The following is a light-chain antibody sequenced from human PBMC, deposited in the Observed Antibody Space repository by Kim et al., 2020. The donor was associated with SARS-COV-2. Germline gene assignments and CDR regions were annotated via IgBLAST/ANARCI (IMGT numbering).Light chain of an antibody. V-gene: IGKV1-9*01. CDR3: QQLNSFLIT. J-gene: IGKJ5*01. Sequence: ASVGDRVTITCRASQGISSYLAWYQQKPGKAPKLLIYPASTLQSGVPSRFSGSGSGTEFTLTISSLQPEDFATYYCQQLNSFLITFGQGTRLEIK. CDR1: QGISSY. CDR2: PAS.